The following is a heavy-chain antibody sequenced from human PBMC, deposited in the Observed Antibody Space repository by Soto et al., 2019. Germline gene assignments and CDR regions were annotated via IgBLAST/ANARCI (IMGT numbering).Heavy chain of an antibody. CDR2: ITSSDVTM. D-gene: IGHD2-2*01. V-gene: IGHV3-48*01. CDR3: VGEVGFQLIY. J-gene: IGHJ4*02. Sequence: EVQLVESGGGLVQPGGSLRLSCAASGFTFSTHSMNWVRQAPGKGLEWISYITSSDVTMYADSVKGRVTISRDNAKNSLYLQMNSLRGEDKAVYFCVGEVGFQLIYWGQGTLVTVSS. CDR1: GFTFSTHS.